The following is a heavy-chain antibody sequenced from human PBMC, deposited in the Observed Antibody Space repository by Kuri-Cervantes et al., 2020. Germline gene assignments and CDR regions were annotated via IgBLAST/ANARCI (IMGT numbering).Heavy chain of an antibody. CDR1: GFTFSSFW. Sequence: GGSLRLSCAASGFTFSSFWMSWVRQAPGKGLEWVANIKHDGNEKYYVDSAKGRFTISRDNAKNSLYLQMNSLRAEDTAVYYCARTRGYSAYDYRDYWGQGTLVTVSS. J-gene: IGHJ4*02. CDR2: IKHDGNEK. V-gene: IGHV3-7*01. D-gene: IGHD5-12*01. CDR3: ARTRGYSAYDYRDY.